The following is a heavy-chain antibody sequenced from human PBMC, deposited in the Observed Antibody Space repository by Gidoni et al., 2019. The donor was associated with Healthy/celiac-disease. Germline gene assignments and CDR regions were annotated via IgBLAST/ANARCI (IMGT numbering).Heavy chain of an antibody. J-gene: IGHJ4*02. Sequence: SISRDNAKNTLYLQMNSLRAEDTAVYYCARVTYYDSSGYSKGFDYWGQGTLVTVSS. CDR3: ARVTYYDSSGYSKGFDY. D-gene: IGHD3-22*01. V-gene: IGHV3-74*01.